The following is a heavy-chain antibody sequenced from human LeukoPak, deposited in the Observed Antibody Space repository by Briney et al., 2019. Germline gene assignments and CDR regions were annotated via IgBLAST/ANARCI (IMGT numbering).Heavy chain of an antibody. CDR3: ASDRGSSYYDY. CDR2: INQDGSEI. J-gene: IGHJ4*02. CDR1: GFTSSRYR. V-gene: IGHV3-7*03. Sequence: QAGGSLRLSCAASGFTSSRYRMSWVRQAPGMGLEWVANINQDGSEIYYVDSVKGRFTISRDNAKNSLHLQMSSLRAEDAAIYYCASDRGSSYYDYWGRGTLVTVSS. D-gene: IGHD1-26*01.